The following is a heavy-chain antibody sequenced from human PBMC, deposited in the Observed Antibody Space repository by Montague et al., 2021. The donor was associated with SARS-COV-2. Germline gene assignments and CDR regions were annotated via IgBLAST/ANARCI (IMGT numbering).Heavy chain of an antibody. CDR1: GFSLNTSGMC. J-gene: IGHJ4*02. V-gene: IGHV2-70*01. Sequence: VIPTQTLTLTCTFSGFSLNTSGMCVSWIRQPPGKALEWLALIDWDEDQYYSTSLKTRLTISKDTSKNQVVLTMTNMDPIDTATYYCARSYGDYRDSYFDYWGQGTLVTVSS. CDR2: IDWDEDQ. CDR3: ARSYGDYRDSYFDY. D-gene: IGHD4-17*01.